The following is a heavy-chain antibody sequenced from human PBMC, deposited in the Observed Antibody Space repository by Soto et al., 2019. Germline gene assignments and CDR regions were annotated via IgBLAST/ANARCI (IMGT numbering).Heavy chain of an antibody. D-gene: IGHD6-13*01. CDR2: INPNSGGT. V-gene: IGHV1-2*02. CDR1: GYSLSGYY. CDR3: GGGGGIAAPGPNWFDP. J-gene: IGHJ5*02. Sequence: GASVKVSCKASGYSLSGYYLHWVRQAPGQGPEWMGWINPNSGGTKYVQKFQGGVTMTRDTSISTVYLELSRLRSDDPAVYYCGGGGGIAAPGPNWFDPWGQGTLVTVSS.